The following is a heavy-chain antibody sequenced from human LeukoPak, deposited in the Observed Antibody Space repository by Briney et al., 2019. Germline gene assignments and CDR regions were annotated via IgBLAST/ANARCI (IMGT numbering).Heavy chain of an antibody. CDR1: DFSISSGHF. D-gene: IGHD3-10*01. V-gene: IGHV4-38-2*02. CDR2: IYRSGST. Sequence: SETLSLTCSVSDFSISSGHFWGWIRQPPGKGLEWIGFIYRSGSTYYNPSLKSRVTISLDTSKNQFSLKLSSVTAADTALYYCARDLPGASASVFAFDIWGQGTLVTVSS. CDR3: ARDLPGASASVFAFDI. J-gene: IGHJ3*02.